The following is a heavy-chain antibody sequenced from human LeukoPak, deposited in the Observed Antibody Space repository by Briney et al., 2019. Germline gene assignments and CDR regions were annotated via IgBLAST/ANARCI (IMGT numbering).Heavy chain of an antibody. D-gene: IGHD2-15*01. CDR3: ARAVYCSGGSCYSNLRNFDY. V-gene: IGHV1-18*01. J-gene: IGHJ4*02. Sequence: ASVKVSCKASGYTFTSYGISWVRQATGQGLEWMGWISAYNGNTNYAQKLQGRVTMTTDTSTSTAYMELRSLRSDDTAVYYCARAVYCSGGSCYSNLRNFDYWGQGTLVTVSS. CDR2: ISAYNGNT. CDR1: GYTFTSYG.